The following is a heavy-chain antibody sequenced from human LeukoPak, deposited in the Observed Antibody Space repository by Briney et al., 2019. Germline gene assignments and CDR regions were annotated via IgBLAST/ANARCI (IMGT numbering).Heavy chain of an antibody. J-gene: IGHJ5*02. D-gene: IGHD5-12*01. CDR1: GGSISSSSNY. Sequence: SETLSLTCTVSGGSISSSSNYWGWIRQPPGTGLEWIGTIYSTGNTYYNPSLKSRLTISGDTSKNQFSLKLSSVTAADTAVYYCARGGESGYDTWGQGSLVTVSS. CDR3: ARGGESGYDT. CDR2: IYSTGNT. V-gene: IGHV4-39*01.